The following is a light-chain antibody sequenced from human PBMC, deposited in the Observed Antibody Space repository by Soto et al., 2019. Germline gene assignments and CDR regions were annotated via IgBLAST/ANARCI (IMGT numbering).Light chain of an antibody. Sequence: DIQLTQSPSFLSASVGDRVTVSCRASQDISTSLAWFQQKAGKVPRLLVYPASTLQDGVPSRFSGSGAGTYVTLTSNNLQAEDFATYYCQHLRTYPFSFGQGTKLDIK. CDR2: PAS. CDR1: QDISTS. CDR3: QHLRTYPFS. J-gene: IGKJ2*03. V-gene: IGKV1-9*01.